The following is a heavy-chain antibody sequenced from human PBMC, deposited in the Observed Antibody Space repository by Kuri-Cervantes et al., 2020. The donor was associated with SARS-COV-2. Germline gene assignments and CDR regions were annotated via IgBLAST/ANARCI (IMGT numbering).Heavy chain of an antibody. CDR3: ARKGGVYSSSCPDY. Sequence: GESLKISCAAPGFTFSSHARSWVRQAPGKGLGWVSAICGSGGCTYCPDYVKGRFSIPRDNSKDTPYLQMNSLGAEDTAVYYCARKGGVYSSSCPDYWGQGTLVTVSS. CDR1: GFTFSSHA. J-gene: IGHJ4*02. V-gene: IGHV3-23*01. D-gene: IGHD6-13*01. CDR2: ICGSGGCT.